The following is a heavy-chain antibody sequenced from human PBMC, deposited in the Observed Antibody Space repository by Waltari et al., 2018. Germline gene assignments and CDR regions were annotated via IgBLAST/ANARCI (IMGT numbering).Heavy chain of an antibody. J-gene: IGHJ4*02. CDR2: INHSGST. CDR1: GGSFSGYY. D-gene: IGHD3-16*01. V-gene: IGHV4-34*01. Sequence: QVQLQQWGAGLLKPSETLSLTCAVYGGSFSGYYWSWIRQPPGKGLEWIGEINHSGSTNYNPSLKSRVTISVDTSKNQFSLKLSSVTAADTAVYYCARGWGEDELDYWGQGTLVTVSS. CDR3: ARGWGEDELDY.